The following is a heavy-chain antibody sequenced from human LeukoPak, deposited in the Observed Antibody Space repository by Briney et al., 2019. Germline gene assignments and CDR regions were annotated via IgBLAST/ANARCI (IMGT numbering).Heavy chain of an antibody. J-gene: IGHJ4*02. CDR3: AKDLDCSSTSCYPDY. CDR2: ISGSGGST. D-gene: IGHD2-2*01. CDR1: GFTFSSYA. Sequence: GGSLRLSCAASGFTFSSYAMSWVRQTPGKGLEWVSAISGSGGSTYYADSVKGRFTISRDNSKNTLYLQMNSLRAEDTAVYYCAKDLDCSSTSCYPDYWGQGTLVTVSS. V-gene: IGHV3-23*01.